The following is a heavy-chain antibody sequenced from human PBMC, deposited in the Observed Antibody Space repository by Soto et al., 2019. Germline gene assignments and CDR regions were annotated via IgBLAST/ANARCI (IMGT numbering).Heavy chain of an antibody. Sequence: EVQLLESGGGLVQPGGSLRLSCAASGFTFSSYAMSWVRQAPGKGLEWVSAISGSGGSTYYADSVKGRFTISRDNSKNTLYLQMNSRRAEDTAVYYCANSPDYDILTGPIDYWGQGTLVTVSS. CDR2: ISGSGGST. J-gene: IGHJ4*02. CDR1: GFTFSSYA. CDR3: ANSPDYDILTGPIDY. V-gene: IGHV3-23*01. D-gene: IGHD3-9*01.